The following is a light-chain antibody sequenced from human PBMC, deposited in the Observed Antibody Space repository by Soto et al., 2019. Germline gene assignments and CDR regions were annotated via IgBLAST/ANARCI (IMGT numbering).Light chain of an antibody. V-gene: IGKV3-20*01. Sequence: DIVLTQSPGTLSLSPGERATLSCRASQTVSSTYLAWYQQKPRQAPRLLIYSASTSATGIPDRFSGSGSGADFTLTISRLEPEEFAVYYCHQYSRAPRTFGQGTKVEV. J-gene: IGKJ1*01. CDR2: SAS. CDR1: QTVSSTY. CDR3: HQYSRAPRT.